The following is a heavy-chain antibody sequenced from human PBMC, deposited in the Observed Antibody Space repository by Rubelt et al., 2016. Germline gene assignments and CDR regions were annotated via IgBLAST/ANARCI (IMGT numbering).Heavy chain of an antibody. CDR2: LSVYNGNT. V-gene: IGHV1-18*01. D-gene: IGHD3-22*01. Sequence: QVQLVQSGAEVKKPGSSVQVSCKASGGTFSSYAIGWVRQAPGQGLEWMGWLSVYNGNTNYGQKFQGVVTMTTDTSTRTAYMELRSLRSDGRAVYYCARVYYDSSGYFDYWGQGTLVTVSS. J-gene: IGHJ4*02. CDR1: GGTFSSYA. CDR3: ARVYYDSSGYFDY.